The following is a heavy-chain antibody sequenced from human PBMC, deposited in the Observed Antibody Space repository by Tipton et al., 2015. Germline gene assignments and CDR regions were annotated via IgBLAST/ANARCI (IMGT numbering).Heavy chain of an antibody. Sequence: TLSLTCSVSGGSISSSSYYWGWIRQPPGKGLEWIGSIYHSGTTYSNPSLKSRVTISVDTSKNQFSLKLRSVTAADTALYYCARGHSAGSYYSCWFDPWGQGTLVTVSS. D-gene: IGHD2-15*01. J-gene: IGHJ5*02. CDR2: IYHSGTT. CDR3: ARGHSAGSYYSCWFDP. CDR1: GGSISSSSYY. V-gene: IGHV4-39*07.